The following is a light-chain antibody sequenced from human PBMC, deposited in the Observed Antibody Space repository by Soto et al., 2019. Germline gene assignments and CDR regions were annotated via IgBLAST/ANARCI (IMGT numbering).Light chain of an antibody. Sequence: QSALTQPASVSWSPGQSITISCTVTSSDVGGYNYVSWYQQHPGKAPKLMIYEVNNRPSEVSNRFSGSKSGNTASLTISGLQPEDEADYYCNSYTSRYTFVLGTGTKVTVL. CDR3: NSYTSRYTFV. CDR1: SSDVGGYNY. CDR2: EVN. J-gene: IGLJ1*01. V-gene: IGLV2-14*01.